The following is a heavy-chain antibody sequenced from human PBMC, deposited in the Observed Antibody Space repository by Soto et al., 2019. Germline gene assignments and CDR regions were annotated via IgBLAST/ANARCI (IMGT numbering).Heavy chain of an antibody. D-gene: IGHD6-13*01. J-gene: IGHJ6*02. Sequence: EVQLLESGGGLVQPGGSLRLSCAASGFTFSSYAMSWVRQAPGKGLEWVSAISGSGGSTYYADSVKGRFTISRDNSKNTLYLQMNSLRAEDTAVYYCATRIAAAGTHDYYYYGMEVWGQGTTVTVSS. CDR1: GFTFSSYA. CDR2: ISGSGGST. CDR3: ATRIAAAGTHDYYYYGMEV. V-gene: IGHV3-23*01.